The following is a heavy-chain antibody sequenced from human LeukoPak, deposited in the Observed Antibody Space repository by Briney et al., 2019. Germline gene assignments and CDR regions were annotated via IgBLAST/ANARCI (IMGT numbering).Heavy chain of an antibody. Sequence: GGSLRLSCAASGFTFSSYDMHWARQATGKGLEWVSAIGTAGDTYYPGSVKGRFTISRENAKNSLYLQMNSLRAGDTAVYYCARSGNSGYDSLDYWGQGTLVTVSS. CDR3: ARSGNSGYDSLDY. D-gene: IGHD5-12*01. J-gene: IGHJ4*02. CDR2: IGTAGDT. CDR1: GFTFSSYD. V-gene: IGHV3-13*01.